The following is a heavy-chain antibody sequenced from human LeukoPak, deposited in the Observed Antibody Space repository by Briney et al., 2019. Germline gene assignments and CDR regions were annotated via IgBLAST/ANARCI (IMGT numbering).Heavy chain of an antibody. J-gene: IGHJ4*02. CDR2: ISGSGGST. CDR1: GFTFSSYA. D-gene: IGHD2-15*01. CDR3: AKGIARYCSGGSCYQGALDY. Sequence: PGGSLRLSCAASGFTFSSYAMSWVRQAPGKGLEWVSAISGSGGSTYYADSVKGRFTISRDNSKNTLYLQMNSLRAEDTAVYYCAKGIARYCSGGSCYQGALDYWGQGTLVTVSS. V-gene: IGHV3-23*01.